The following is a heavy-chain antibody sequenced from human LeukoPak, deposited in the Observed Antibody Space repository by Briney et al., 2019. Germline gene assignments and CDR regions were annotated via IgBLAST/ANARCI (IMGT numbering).Heavy chain of an antibody. D-gene: IGHD4-11*01. J-gene: IGHJ6*03. V-gene: IGHV4-59*08. CDR2: IRISGAS. CDR1: GASIRGQY. Sequence: PSETLSLTCTVSGASIRGQYWSWFRQTPGQGLQWIEWIRISGASNSNPSLKSRVTISGDTSKNQISLKLTSVTATDTAVYYCAKHQDYSGTTFYDYMDVWGKGTTVTVSS. CDR3: AKHQDYSGTTFYDYMDV.